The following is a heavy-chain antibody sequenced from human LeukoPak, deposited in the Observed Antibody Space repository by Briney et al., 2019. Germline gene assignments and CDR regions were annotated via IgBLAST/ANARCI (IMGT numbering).Heavy chain of an antibody. CDR3: ARLPGFCSSTSCYSGIDWFDP. J-gene: IGHJ5*02. CDR2: ISSSGSTI. CDR1: GFTFSSYE. V-gene: IGHV3-48*03. D-gene: IGHD2-2*01. Sequence: GGSLRLSCAASGFTFSSYEMNWVRQAPGKGLEWVSYISSSGSTICYADSVKGRFTISRDNAKNSLYLQMNSLRAEDTAVYYCARLPGFCSSTSCYSGIDWFDPWGQGTLVTVSS.